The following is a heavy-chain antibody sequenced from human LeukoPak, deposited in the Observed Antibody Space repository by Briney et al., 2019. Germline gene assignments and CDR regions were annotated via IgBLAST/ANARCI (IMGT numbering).Heavy chain of an antibody. CDR1: GGSISSYY. Sequence: SSETLSLTCIVSGGSISSYYWSWIWQPPGKGLEWIGYIYYSGSTNYNPSLKSRVTISVDTSKNQFSLKLSSVTAADTAVYYCARDLRAVRGWFDPWGQGTLVTVSS. CDR3: ARDLRAVRGWFDP. V-gene: IGHV4-59*01. CDR2: IYYSGST. D-gene: IGHD6-19*01. J-gene: IGHJ5*02.